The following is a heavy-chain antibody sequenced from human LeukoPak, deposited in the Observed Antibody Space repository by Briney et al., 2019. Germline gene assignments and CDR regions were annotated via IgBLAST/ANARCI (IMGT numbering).Heavy chain of an antibody. V-gene: IGHV3-7*01. J-gene: IGHJ4*02. CDR2: IKEDGSEM. Sequence: QPGGSLRLSCAVSGFTFSNYCMSWVRQAPGKGLEWVANIKEDGSEMQYVDSVKGRFTISRDNAKNSLYLQMDSLRAEDTAVYYCASRSLAHDYWGQGILVTVSS. CDR3: ASRSLAHDY. CDR1: GFTFSNYC.